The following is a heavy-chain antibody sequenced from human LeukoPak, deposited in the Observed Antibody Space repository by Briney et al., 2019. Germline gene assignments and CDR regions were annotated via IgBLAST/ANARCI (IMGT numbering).Heavy chain of an antibody. Sequence: ASVTVSCKASGYTFTSYGISWVRQAPGQGLEWMGWISAYNGNTNYAQKLQGRVTMTTDTSTSTAYMELRSLRSDDTAVYYCARVVGGLYGDYAGMNYWGQGTLVTVSS. CDR3: ARVVGGLYGDYAGMNY. D-gene: IGHD4-17*01. J-gene: IGHJ4*02. V-gene: IGHV1-18*01. CDR2: ISAYNGNT. CDR1: GYTFTSYG.